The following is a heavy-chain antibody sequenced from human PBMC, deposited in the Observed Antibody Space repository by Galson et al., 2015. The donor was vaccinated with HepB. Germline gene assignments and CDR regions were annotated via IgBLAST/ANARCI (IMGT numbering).Heavy chain of an antibody. CDR2: TRNKANSYTT. CDR3: ARDSGSDHYYYYGMDV. J-gene: IGHJ6*02. CDR1: GFTFSDHY. Sequence: LRLSCAASGFTFSDHYMDWVRQAPGKGLEWVGRTRNKANSYTTEYAASVKGRFTISRDDSKNSLYLQMNSLKTEDTAVYYCARDSGSDHYYYYGMDVWGQGTTVTVSS. D-gene: IGHD3-10*01. V-gene: IGHV3-72*01.